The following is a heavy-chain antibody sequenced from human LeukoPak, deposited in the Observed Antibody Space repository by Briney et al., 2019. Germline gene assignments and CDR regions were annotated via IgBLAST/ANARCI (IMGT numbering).Heavy chain of an antibody. Sequence: SETLSLTCTVSGGSISSYYWSWIRQPPGKGLEWVGYIYYTGNTHYNPSLKSRVTISVDTSKNQFSLKVSSVTAADTAVYYCARQAHSSGWSSHFDYWGQGTLVTVSS. CDR3: ARQAHSSGWSSHFDY. J-gene: IGHJ4*02. CDR1: GGSISSYY. D-gene: IGHD6-19*01. V-gene: IGHV4-59*01. CDR2: IYYTGNT.